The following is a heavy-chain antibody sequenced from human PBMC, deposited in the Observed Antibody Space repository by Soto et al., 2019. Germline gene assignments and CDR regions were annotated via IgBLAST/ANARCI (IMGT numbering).Heavy chain of an antibody. Sequence: QVQLQQWGAGLLKPSETLSLTCAVYGGFVSSGSYYWSWIRQPPGKGLEWIGEMSHSCETHFNPSLKRRVTISVDTSKTQFSVKMSSVTAAYTALYYCARVERGTATTVVDAFDIWGPGTMVTVSS. D-gene: IGHD1-1*01. CDR2: MSHSCET. CDR1: GGFVSSGSYY. J-gene: IGHJ3*02. V-gene: IGHV4-34*01. CDR3: ARVERGTATTVVDAFDI.